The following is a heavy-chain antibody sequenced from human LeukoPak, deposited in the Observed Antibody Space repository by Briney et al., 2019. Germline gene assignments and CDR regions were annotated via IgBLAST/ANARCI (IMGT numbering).Heavy chain of an antibody. V-gene: IGHV4-59*01. CDR2: IYYSGST. CDR3: ARSPAGYSYSYYYYGLDV. J-gene: IGHJ6*02. Sequence: PSETLSLTCTVSGGSISNYYWSWIRQSPGKGLEWIGYIYYSGSTNYNPSLKSRVTISKDTSKNQFSLNLNSVTAADTAVYYCARSPAGYSYSYYYYGLDVWGQGITVTVSS. D-gene: IGHD5-18*01. CDR1: GGSISNYY.